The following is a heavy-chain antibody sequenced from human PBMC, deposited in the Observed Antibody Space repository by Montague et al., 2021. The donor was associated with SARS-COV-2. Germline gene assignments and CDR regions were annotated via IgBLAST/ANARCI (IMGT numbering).Heavy chain of an antibody. V-gene: IGHV3-23*01. CDR1: GFTFSSYA. CDR2: ISNSGGRT. D-gene: IGHD3-22*01. CDR3: AKSGVVINPYYYYGMDV. Sequence: SLRLSCAASGFTFSSYALTWVRQAPGKGLEWVSAISNSGGRTYXXXSXXXRFXISRDNSKNTLYLQLNSLRGEATAIYYCAKSGVVINPYYYYGMDVWGQGTTVTVSS. J-gene: IGHJ6*02.